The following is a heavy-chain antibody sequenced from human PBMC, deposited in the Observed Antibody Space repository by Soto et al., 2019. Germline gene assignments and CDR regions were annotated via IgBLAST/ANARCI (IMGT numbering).Heavy chain of an antibody. Sequence: SETLSLTCTVSGGSISSYYWNWIRQPPGKGLEWTGDIYYGGGTNYNPSLKSRVTLSVDTSKNQFSLKLSSVTAADTAVYYCASQYYYDSSGSQTFDYWGQGTQVTVSS. CDR3: ASQYYYDSSGSQTFDY. V-gene: IGHV4-59*01. D-gene: IGHD3-22*01. J-gene: IGHJ4*02. CDR1: GGSISSYY. CDR2: IYYGGGT.